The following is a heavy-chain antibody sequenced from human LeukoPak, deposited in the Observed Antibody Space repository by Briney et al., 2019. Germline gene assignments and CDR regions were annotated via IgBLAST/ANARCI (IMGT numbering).Heavy chain of an antibody. J-gene: IGHJ4*02. CDR3: ARGRLGELSF. V-gene: IGHV3-7*04. CDR1: GFTFNYYW. Sequence: GGSLRLSCAASGFTFNYYWKTWVRHAPGKGLEWVSNIKQDGSEKYYVDSVKGRFNISRDNAKNSLYLQMNSLRAEDTAVYYCARGRLGELSFWGQGTLVTVSS. CDR2: IKQDGSEK. D-gene: IGHD3-16*02.